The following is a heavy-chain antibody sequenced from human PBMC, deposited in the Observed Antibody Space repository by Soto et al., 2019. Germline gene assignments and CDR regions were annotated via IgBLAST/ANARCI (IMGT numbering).Heavy chain of an antibody. CDR1: GYSFTSYW. D-gene: IGHD3-3*01. V-gene: IGHV5-10-1*01. J-gene: IGHJ6*02. CDR3: ATPSPYYDFWSGYSPYYYYGMDV. Sequence: GESLKISCKGSGYSFTSYWISWVRQMPGKGLEWMGRIDPSDSYTNYSPSFQVHVTISADKSISTAYLQWSSLKASDTAMYYCATPSPYYDFWSGYSPYYYYGMDVWGQGTTVTVSS. CDR2: IDPSDSYT.